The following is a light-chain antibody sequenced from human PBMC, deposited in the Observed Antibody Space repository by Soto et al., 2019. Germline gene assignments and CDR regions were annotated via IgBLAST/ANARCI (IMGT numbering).Light chain of an antibody. V-gene: IGKV3-15*01. CDR2: GAS. CDR1: QTVNNNY. CDR3: EQYNNWPIT. J-gene: IGKJ5*01. Sequence: EIVMTQSPATLSVSPGERAILSCRASQTVNNNYLAWCQQKPDQAPRLLIYGASTRATGIQARFSGSGSGTEFTLTISSLQSEDFAVYYCEQYNNWPITFGQGTRLEI.